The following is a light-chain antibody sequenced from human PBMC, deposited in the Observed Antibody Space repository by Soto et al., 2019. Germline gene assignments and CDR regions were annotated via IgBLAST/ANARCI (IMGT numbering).Light chain of an antibody. J-gene: IGLJ3*02. CDR3: QSYGSSLSGWV. Sequence: QSVLTQPPSESGAPGQRVTISCTGSSSNIGAGYDVHWYQQLPGTAPKLLIYGNSNRPSGVPDRFSGSKSGTSASLAITGLQAEDEADYYCQSYGSSLSGWVFGGGTKVTVL. CDR2: GNS. V-gene: IGLV1-40*01. CDR1: SSNIGAGYD.